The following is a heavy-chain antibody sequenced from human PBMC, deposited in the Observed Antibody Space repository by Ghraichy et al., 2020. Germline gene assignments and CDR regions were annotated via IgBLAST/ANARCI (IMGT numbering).Heavy chain of an antibody. V-gene: IGHV1-3*01. J-gene: IGHJ4*02. CDR1: GYTFTSYA. D-gene: IGHD2-15*01. CDR2: INAGNGNT. CDR3: ARDGRDRHGGGSSANFDY. Sequence: ASVKVSCKASGYTFTSYAMHWVRQAPGQRLEWMGWINAGNGNTKYSQKFQGRVTITRDTSASTAYMELSSLRSEDTAVYYCARDGRDRHGGGSSANFDYWGQGTLVTVSS.